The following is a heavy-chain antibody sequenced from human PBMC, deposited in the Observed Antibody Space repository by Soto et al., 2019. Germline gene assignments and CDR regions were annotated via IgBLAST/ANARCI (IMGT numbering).Heavy chain of an antibody. CDR1: GDSVSNGNSY. Sequence: QVQLQESGPGLVKPSETLSLTCTVSGDSVSNGNSYWSWIRQPPGKGLEWIGYTYYSGSTNYNPSHKSRVTISVDTSKNQFSLRLSSVTAADTAVYYCARGGAYYYYYGMDVWGQGTTVTVSS. V-gene: IGHV4-61*01. CDR3: ARGGAYYYYYGMDV. CDR2: TYYSGST. J-gene: IGHJ6*02.